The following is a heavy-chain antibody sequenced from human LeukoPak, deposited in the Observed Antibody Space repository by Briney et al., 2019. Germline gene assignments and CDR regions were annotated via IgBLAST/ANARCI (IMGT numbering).Heavy chain of an antibody. CDR1: GFTFDDYA. CDR3: AKGGNYGSGSYLDWFDP. Sequence: GGSLRLSCAASGFTFDDYAMHWVRQAPGKGLEWVSGISRNSGSIGYADSVKGRFTISRDNAKNSLYLQMNSLRAEDTALYYCAKGGNYGSGSYLDWFDPWGQGTLVTVSS. D-gene: IGHD3-10*01. CDR2: ISRNSGSI. J-gene: IGHJ5*02. V-gene: IGHV3-9*01.